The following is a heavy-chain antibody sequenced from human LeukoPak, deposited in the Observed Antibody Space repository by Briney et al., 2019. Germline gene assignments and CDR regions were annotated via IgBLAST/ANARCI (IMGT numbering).Heavy chain of an antibody. CDR1: GYSISSGYY. CDR3: ARQGDSLADAFDI. CDR2: IYHSGST. J-gene: IGHJ3*02. V-gene: IGHV4-38-2*01. D-gene: IGHD2-21*01. Sequence: PSETLSLTCAVSGYSISSGYYWGWIRQPPGKGLEWIGSIYHSGSTYYNPSPKSRVTISVDTSKNQFSLKLSSVTAADTAVYYCARQGDSLADAFDIWGQGIMVTVSS.